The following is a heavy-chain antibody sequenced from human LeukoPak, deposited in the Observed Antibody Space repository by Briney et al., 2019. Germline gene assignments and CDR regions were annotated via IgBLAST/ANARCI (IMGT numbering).Heavy chain of an antibody. V-gene: IGHV1-2*02. CDR2: INPNSGGT. Sequence: ASVKVSCKASGYTFTWCYMHWVRQAPGQGLEWMGWINPNSGGTHYAQKFQGRVTMTRDTSISTAYMELSSLRSEDTALYYWASGSSLDGSSGWPPHYYWGQGALVTVSS. D-gene: IGHD6-19*01. J-gene: IGHJ4*02. CDR1: GYTFTWCY. CDR3: ASGSSLDGSSGWPPHYY.